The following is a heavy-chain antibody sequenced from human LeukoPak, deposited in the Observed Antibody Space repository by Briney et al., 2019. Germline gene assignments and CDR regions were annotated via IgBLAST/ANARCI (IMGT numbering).Heavy chain of an antibody. CDR2: IYYSGGT. D-gene: IGHD3-10*01. V-gene: IGHV4-61*01. Sequence: PSETLSLTCTVSGYSISSGYYWSWIRQPPGKGLEWIGYIYYSGGTNYNPSLKSRVTISVDTSKSQFSLKLSSVTAADTAVYYCARDRGDGSGSYPPLYYYYGMDVWGQGTTVTVSS. J-gene: IGHJ6*02. CDR1: GYSISSGYY. CDR3: ARDRGDGSGSYPPLYYYYGMDV.